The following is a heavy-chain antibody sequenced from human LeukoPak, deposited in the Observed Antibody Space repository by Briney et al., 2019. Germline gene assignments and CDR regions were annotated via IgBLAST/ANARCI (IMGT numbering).Heavy chain of an antibody. J-gene: IGHJ6*04. Sequence: GGTLRLSCAASGFTFSSYGMSWVRQAPGKGLEWVSAISGSGGSTYYADSVKGRFTISRDNSKNTLYLQMNSLRAEDTAVYHCAELGITMIGGVWGKGTTVTISS. CDR3: AELGITMIGGV. V-gene: IGHV3-23*01. CDR2: ISGSGGST. CDR1: GFTFSSYG. D-gene: IGHD3-10*02.